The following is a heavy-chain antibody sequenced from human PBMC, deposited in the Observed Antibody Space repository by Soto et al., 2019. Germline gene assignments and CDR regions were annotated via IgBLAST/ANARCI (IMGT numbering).Heavy chain of an antibody. CDR3: AREGATVTTAYYYYGMDV. V-gene: IGHV1-18*01. D-gene: IGHD4-17*01. Sequence: GASVKVSCKASGYTFTSYGISWVRQAPGQGLEWMGWISAYNGNTNYAQKLQGRVTMTTDTSTSTAYMELSSLRSDDTAVYYCAREGATVTTAYYYYGMDVWGQGTTVTVSS. J-gene: IGHJ6*02. CDR2: ISAYNGNT. CDR1: GYTFTSYG.